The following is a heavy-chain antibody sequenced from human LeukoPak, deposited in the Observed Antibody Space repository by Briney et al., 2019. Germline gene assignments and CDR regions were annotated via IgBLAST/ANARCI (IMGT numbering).Heavy chain of an antibody. CDR3: ARDSILMGAFNWFDP. D-gene: IGHD1-26*01. Sequence: PGGSLRLSCAASGFTFSGSAMSWVRQAPGEGLEWVSLISYSGANSYYTDSVRGRFTISRDNSKDTLFLQMNSLRAEDTAIYYCARDSILMGAFNWFDPWGQGTLVTVSS. CDR1: GFTFSGSA. J-gene: IGHJ5*02. CDR2: ISYSGANS. V-gene: IGHV3-23*01.